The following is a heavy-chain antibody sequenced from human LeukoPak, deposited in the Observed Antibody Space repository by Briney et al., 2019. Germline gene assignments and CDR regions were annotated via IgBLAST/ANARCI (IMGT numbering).Heavy chain of an antibody. D-gene: IGHD3-22*01. Sequence: SETLSLTCAVYGGSFSDYWWTWIRQSPGKGLEWIGEVNHSGRTNYNPSLKSRVSISVDKSKNQFSLKLSSVTAADTAVYYCARASTYYYDSSGYYLDYWGQGTLVTVSS. CDR3: ARASTYYYDSSGYYLDY. V-gene: IGHV4-34*01. J-gene: IGHJ4*02. CDR1: GGSFSDYW. CDR2: VNHSGRT.